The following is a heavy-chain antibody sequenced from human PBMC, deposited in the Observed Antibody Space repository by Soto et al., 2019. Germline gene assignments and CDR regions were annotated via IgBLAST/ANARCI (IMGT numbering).Heavy chain of an antibody. CDR2: IYYSGST. J-gene: IGHJ4*02. V-gene: IGHV4-59*01. D-gene: IGHD4-17*01. Sequence: SETLSLTCTVSGGSISSYYWSWIRQPPGKGLEWIGNIYYSGSTNYTPSLKSRVTISVDTSKNQFSLKLSSVTAADTAVYYCARGGSPATVTELLDYWGQGTLVTVSS. CDR3: ARGGSPATVTELLDY. CDR1: GGSISSYY.